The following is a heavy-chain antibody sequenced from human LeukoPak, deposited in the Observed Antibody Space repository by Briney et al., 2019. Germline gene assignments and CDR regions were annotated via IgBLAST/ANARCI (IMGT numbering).Heavy chain of an antibody. CDR3: ARGLSRLPPGGY. Sequence: PSETLSLTCAVYGGSLSGYYWSRLRQPPGKGLQWIGEINHSGSIKNNASLKSRVTISIDTSKNQFSLKLSSVTAADTAVYYCARGLSRLPPGGYWGQGTLVTVSS. CDR2: INHSGSI. J-gene: IGHJ4*02. CDR1: GGSLSGYY. D-gene: IGHD2-15*01. V-gene: IGHV4-34*01.